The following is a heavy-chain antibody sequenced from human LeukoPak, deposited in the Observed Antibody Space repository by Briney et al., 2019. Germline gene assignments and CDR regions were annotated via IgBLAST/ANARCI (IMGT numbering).Heavy chain of an antibody. V-gene: IGHV1-18*01. J-gene: IGHJ3*02. D-gene: IGHD3-22*01. CDR3: ARDRDYYDSTPEPAFDI. Sequence: ASVKVSRTASGYTFTSYGISWVRQAPGQGLEWMGWISAYNGNTNYAQKLQGRVTMTTDTSTSTAYMELRSLRSDDTAVYYCARDRDYYDSTPEPAFDIWGQGTMVTVSS. CDR1: GYTFTSYG. CDR2: ISAYNGNT.